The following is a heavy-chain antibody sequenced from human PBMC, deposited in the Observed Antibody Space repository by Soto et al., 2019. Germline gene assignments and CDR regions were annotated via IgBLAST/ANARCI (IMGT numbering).Heavy chain of an antibody. V-gene: IGHV3-7*03. CDR2: IKQDGTEK. Sequence: GGSLRLSCAASGFAFSSYGMYWVRQAPGKGLEWVAKIKQDGTEKFYVNSVEGRFTISRDSTRNSLYLQMNSLRAADTAVYYCARDGTDDAFDIWGQGTMVTVSS. J-gene: IGHJ3*02. CDR3: ARDGTDDAFDI. CDR1: GFAFSSYG.